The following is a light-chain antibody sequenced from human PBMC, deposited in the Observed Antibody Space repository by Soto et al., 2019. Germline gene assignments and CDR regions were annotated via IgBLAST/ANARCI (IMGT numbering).Light chain of an antibody. Sequence: DIQLTQSPSFLSASVGDRVTITCRASQGINNYLAWYQQKPGKAPNLLIYDTSTLQRGVPSRFSGSGSGTEFTLTISSLQPEDFAAYYCQQGNSYPLTLGGGTKVDIK. CDR3: QQGNSYPLT. CDR1: QGINNY. CDR2: DTS. J-gene: IGKJ4*01. V-gene: IGKV1-9*01.